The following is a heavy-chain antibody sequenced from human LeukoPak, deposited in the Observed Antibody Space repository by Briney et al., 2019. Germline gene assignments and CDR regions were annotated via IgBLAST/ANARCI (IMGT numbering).Heavy chain of an antibody. V-gene: IGHV3-23*01. Sequence: GGSLRLSCAASGFTFSSYSMNWVRQAPGKGLEWVSAISSSGGGTFYADSVKGRFTISRDNSKNTLFLQMDSLRAEDTAVYYCAKDGRSRDYPYYFDYWGQGTLVTVSS. D-gene: IGHD4-11*01. CDR3: AKDGRSRDYPYYFDY. J-gene: IGHJ4*02. CDR2: ISSSGGGT. CDR1: GFTFSSYS.